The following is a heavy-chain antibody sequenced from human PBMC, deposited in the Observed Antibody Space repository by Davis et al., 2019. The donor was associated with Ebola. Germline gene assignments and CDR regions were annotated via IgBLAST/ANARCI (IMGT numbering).Heavy chain of an antibody. V-gene: IGHV1-69*04. Sequence: SVKVSCKASGGTFSSYAISWVRQAPGQGLEWMGRIIPILGIANYAQKFQGRVTITADKSTSTAYMELSSLRSEDTAVYYCARYLSMVATDGGGDYWGQGTLVTVSS. J-gene: IGHJ4*02. CDR2: IIPILGIA. CDR3: ARYLSMVATDGGGDY. CDR1: GGTFSSYA. D-gene: IGHD2/OR15-2a*01.